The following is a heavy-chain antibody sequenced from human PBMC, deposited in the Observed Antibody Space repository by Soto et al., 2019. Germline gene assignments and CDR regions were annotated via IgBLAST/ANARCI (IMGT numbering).Heavy chain of an antibody. J-gene: IGHJ6*02. CDR3: AREELVRYYYYGMDV. CDR1: GFTFSSYA. D-gene: IGHD6-13*01. V-gene: IGHV3-30-3*01. CDR2: ISYDGSNK. Sequence: SLSLSCAASGFTFSSYAMHWVRQAPGKGLEWVAVISYDGSNKYYADSVKGRFTISRDNSKNTLYLQMNSLRAEDTAVYYCAREELVRYYYYGMDVWGQGTTGTVS.